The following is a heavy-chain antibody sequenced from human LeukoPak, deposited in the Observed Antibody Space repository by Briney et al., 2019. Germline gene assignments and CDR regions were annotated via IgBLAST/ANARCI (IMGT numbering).Heavy chain of an antibody. D-gene: IGHD5-12*01. CDR3: AKDLSGYSGYDLFDY. CDR1: GFTFSSYG. CDR2: IRYDGSNK. V-gene: IGHV3-30*02. Sequence: GGSLRLSCAASGFTFSSYGMHWVRQAPGKGLEWVAFIRYDGSNKYYADSVKGRFTISRDNSKNTLYLQMNSLRAEDTAVYYCAKDLSGYSGYDLFDYWGQGTLVTVSS. J-gene: IGHJ4*02.